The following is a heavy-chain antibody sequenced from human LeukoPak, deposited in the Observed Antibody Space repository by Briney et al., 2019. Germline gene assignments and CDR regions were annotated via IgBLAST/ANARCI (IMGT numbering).Heavy chain of an antibody. Sequence: GGSLRLSCAASGFTFSSFCMTWVRQAPGKGLDKVANIKEDGSQKYYVDSVKGRFTISRDNAKNSLFLQTNSLRVDDTAVYYCARDSGWFRFDYWGQGTLVTVSS. D-gene: IGHD6-19*01. CDR2: IKEDGSQK. CDR1: GFTFSSFC. CDR3: ARDSGWFRFDY. V-gene: IGHV3-7*03. J-gene: IGHJ4*02.